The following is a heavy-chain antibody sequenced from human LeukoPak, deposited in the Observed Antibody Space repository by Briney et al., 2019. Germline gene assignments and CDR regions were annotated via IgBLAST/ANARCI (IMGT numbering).Heavy chain of an antibody. V-gene: IGHV1-18*01. J-gene: IGHJ4*02. CDR2: ISGYNGNP. Sequence: ASVKVSCKASGYTFTSYAMNWVRQAPGQGLEWMGWISGYNGNPNYAQKFQGRVTMTTDTSTKTAYMELRGLRSDDTAVYYCAREDYGDYVPDYWGQGTLVTVSS. CDR3: AREDYGDYVPDY. CDR1: GYTFTSYA. D-gene: IGHD4-17*01.